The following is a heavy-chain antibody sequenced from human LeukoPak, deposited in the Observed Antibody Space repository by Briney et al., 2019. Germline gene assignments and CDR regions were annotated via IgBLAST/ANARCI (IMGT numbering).Heavy chain of an antibody. D-gene: IGHD1-20*01. J-gene: IGHJ6*03. Sequence: SETLSLTCTVSGGSISSGGYYWSWIRQHPGKGLEWIGYIYYSGSTYYNPSLKSRVTISVDTSKNQFSLKLSSVTAADTAVYYCARFLTGSDYYYYMDVWGKGTTVTVSS. V-gene: IGHV4-31*03. CDR3: ARFLTGSDYYYYMDV. CDR2: IYYSGST. CDR1: GGSISSGGYY.